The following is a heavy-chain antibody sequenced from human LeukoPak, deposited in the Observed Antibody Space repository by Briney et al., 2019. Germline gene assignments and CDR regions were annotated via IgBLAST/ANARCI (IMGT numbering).Heavy chain of an antibody. CDR1: GYTFTSYG. CDR2: ISAYNGNT. V-gene: IGHV1-18*04. D-gene: IGHD3-10*01. J-gene: IGHJ4*02. Sequence: ASVKVSCKASGYTFTSYGISWVQQAPGQGLEWMGWISAYNGNTNYAQKLQGRVTMTTDTSTSTAYMELRSLRSDDTAVYYCARDLDTLLWFGELLIAAFDYWGQGTLVTVSS. CDR3: ARDLDTLLWFGELLIAAFDY.